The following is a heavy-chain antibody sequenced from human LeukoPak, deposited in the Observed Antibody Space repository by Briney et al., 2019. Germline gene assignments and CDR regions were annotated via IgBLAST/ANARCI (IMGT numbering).Heavy chain of an antibody. CDR2: IKTDGSTT. V-gene: IGHV3-74*01. CDR1: GFTFSSSW. J-gene: IGHJ4*02. CDR3: ERGHVWGSYSHHDY. Sequence: GGSLRLSCAVSGFTFSSSWMHWVRQAPGKGLVWVSHIKTDGSTTAYADSVKGRFTISRDNAKNTLYLQMNSLRAEDTAVYYCERGHVWGSYSHHDYWGQGILVTVSS. D-gene: IGHD3-16*01.